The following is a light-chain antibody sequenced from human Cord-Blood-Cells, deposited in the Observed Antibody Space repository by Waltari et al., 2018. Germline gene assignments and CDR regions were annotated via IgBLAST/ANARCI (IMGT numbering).Light chain of an antibody. Sequence: QSALTQPPSASGSPGQSVTISCTGTSRDFGGYNYFSWYQQHPGKAPKPMIDEVSKRPSGVPDRFSGSKSGNTASLTVSGLQAEDEADYYCSAYAGRNNLVFGGGTKLTVL. J-gene: IGLJ2*01. CDR3: SAYAGRNNLV. V-gene: IGLV2-8*01. CDR1: SRDFGGYNY. CDR2: EVS.